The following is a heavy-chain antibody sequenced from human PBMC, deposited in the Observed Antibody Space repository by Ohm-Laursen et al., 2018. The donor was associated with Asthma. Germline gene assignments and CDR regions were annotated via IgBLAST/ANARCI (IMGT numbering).Heavy chain of an antibody. J-gene: IGHJ6*02. CDR2: VYGDGSNT. D-gene: IGHD3-3*01. V-gene: IGHV3-74*01. CDR3: ARVGVTIFGVVIIEDYYYYGMDV. CDR1: GFTFSTYW. Sequence: SLRLSCAASGFTFSTYWMHWVRQAPGKGLVWVSRVYGDGSNTIYADSVKGRFTISRDNAKNTLYLQMNSLRAEDATVYYCARVGVTIFGVVIIEDYYYYGMDVWGQGTTVTVSS.